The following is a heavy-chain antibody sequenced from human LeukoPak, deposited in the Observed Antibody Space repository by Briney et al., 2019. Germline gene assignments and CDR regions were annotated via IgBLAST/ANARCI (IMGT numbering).Heavy chain of an antibody. V-gene: IGHV3-7*05. CDR2: IKQDGTEK. Sequence: PGGSLRPSCAASGFTFSTYWMNWVRQAPGKGLEWVANIKQDGTEKYYVDSVKGRFTISRDNANNSLYLQMNSLRAEDTAVYYCARGYYPPEYWGPGTLVTVSS. CDR3: ARGYYPPEY. J-gene: IGHJ4*02. CDR1: GFTFSTYW. D-gene: IGHD1-26*01.